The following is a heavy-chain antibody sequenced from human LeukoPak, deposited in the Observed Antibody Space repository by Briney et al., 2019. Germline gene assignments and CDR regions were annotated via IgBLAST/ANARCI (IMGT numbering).Heavy chain of an antibody. J-gene: IGHJ4*02. CDR2: IIPIFGTA. CDR3: ARDIHCSSTSCYDDFDY. Sequence: SVEVSCKASGGTFSSYAISWVRQAPGQGLEWMGGIIPIFGTANYAQKFQGRVTITADESTSTAYMELSSLRSEDTAVYYCARDIHCSSTSCYDDFDYWGQGTLVTVSS. V-gene: IGHV1-69*13. CDR1: GGTFSSYA. D-gene: IGHD2-2*01.